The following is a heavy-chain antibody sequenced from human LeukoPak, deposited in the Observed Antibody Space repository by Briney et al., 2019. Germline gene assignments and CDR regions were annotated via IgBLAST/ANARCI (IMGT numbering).Heavy chain of an antibody. CDR3: ARDLHYYGSGSYYTLDY. CDR1: GYTFTAYY. Sequence: ASVKVSCKASGYTFTAYYMHWVRQAPGQGLEWMGWINPNSGGTNYAQKFQGRVTMTRDTSISTAYMELSRLRSDDTAVYYCARDLHYYGSGSYYTLDYRGQGTLVTVSS. CDR2: INPNSGGT. J-gene: IGHJ4*02. D-gene: IGHD3-10*01. V-gene: IGHV1-2*02.